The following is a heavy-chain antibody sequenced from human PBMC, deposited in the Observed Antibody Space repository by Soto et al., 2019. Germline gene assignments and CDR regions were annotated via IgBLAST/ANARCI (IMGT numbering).Heavy chain of an antibody. Sequence: QVQLVQSGPEMKKSGSSVKVSFTISGGTFSGTAITWVRQAPGQGHEWVGGIIPVFATTHYPQKFQCRFTIPADDTTNTVDLELNRLRSDDTAVYHGVRATHNNRFKFFHWGQGARVTVAS. CDR2: IIPVFATT. V-gene: IGHV1-69*01. D-gene: IGHD1-1*01. CDR3: VRATHNNRFKFFH. J-gene: IGHJ1*01. CDR1: GGTFSGTA.